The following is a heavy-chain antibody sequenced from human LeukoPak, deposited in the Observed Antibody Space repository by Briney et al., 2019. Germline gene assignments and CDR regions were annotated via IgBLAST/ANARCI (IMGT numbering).Heavy chain of an antibody. Sequence: SETLSLTCTVSGGSISSYYWSWIRQPAGKGLEWIGRIYTSGSTNYNPSLKSRVTMSVDTSKNQFSLKLSSVTAADTAVYYCAREDFESGYDEGWYFDLWGRGTLVTVSS. CDR2: IYTSGST. V-gene: IGHV4-4*07. CDR1: GGSISSYY. CDR3: AREDFESGYDEGWYFDL. D-gene: IGHD5-12*01. J-gene: IGHJ2*01.